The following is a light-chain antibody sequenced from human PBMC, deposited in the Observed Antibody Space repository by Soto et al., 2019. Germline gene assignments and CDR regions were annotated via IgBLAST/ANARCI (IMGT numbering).Light chain of an antibody. J-gene: IGLJ3*02. CDR1: SSNIGAGYG. Sequence: QSVLTQPPSVSGAPGQRVTISCAGSSSNIGAGYGVHWYQQLPGTAPKLLIYADTYRPSGVPDRFSGSKSGTSASLAITGPLPEDEADYYCQSYDITRSGSRVFGGGTKLTVL. V-gene: IGLV1-40*01. CDR3: QSYDITRSGSRV. CDR2: ADT.